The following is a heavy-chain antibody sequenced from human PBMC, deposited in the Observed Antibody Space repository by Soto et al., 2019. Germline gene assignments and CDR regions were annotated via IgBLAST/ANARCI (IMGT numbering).Heavy chain of an antibody. V-gene: IGHV3-53*02. CDR3: GGEGGGGYYDSSGYMAV. J-gene: IGHJ4*02. D-gene: IGHD3-22*01. CDR2: IYSDGKT. CDR1: GITVSTNY. Sequence: EVQLVETGGGLIQPGGSLRLSCAASGITVSTNYMSWVRQAPGKGLEWVSVIYSDGKTFYADSVKGRFTISRDNSQNTVALQMNSLRADERGVDFCGGEGGGGYYDSSGYMAVWGQGTLVTVSS.